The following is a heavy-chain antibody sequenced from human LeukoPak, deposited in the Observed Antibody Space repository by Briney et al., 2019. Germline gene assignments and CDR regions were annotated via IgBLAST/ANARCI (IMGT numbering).Heavy chain of an antibody. D-gene: IGHD2-15*01. V-gene: IGHV3-21*01. J-gene: IGHJ6*02. Sequence: GGSLRLSCAACGFTFSSYTMNWVRQAPGKGLEWVSSITSSGSYIYYADSLKGRFTVSRDNAKNSLYLQMNSLRVEDTAVYYCARALGYCSGGSCYYYGMDVRGQGTTVSVSS. CDR2: ITSSGSYI. CDR3: ARALGYCSGGSCYYYGMDV. CDR1: GFTFSSYT.